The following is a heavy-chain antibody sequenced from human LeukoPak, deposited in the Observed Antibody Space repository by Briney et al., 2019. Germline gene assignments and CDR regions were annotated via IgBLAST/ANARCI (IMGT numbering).Heavy chain of an antibody. D-gene: IGHD4-11*01. CDR2: IRSKAFGATT. CDR3: CRAPYNNYVNLDY. CDR1: GFTFGDYA. J-gene: IGHJ4*02. V-gene: IGHV3-49*04. Sequence: GGSLRLSCTASGFTFGDYAMSWVRQAPGKGLEWLGFIRSKAFGATTEYAASVKGRFTISRDDSISIAYLQMNSLKTEDSAVYYCCRAPYNNYVNLDYWGQGTLVTVSS.